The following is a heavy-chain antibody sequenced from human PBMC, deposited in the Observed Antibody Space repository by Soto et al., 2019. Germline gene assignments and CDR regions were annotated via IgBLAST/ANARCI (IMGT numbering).Heavy chain of an antibody. CDR3: ARENYYDSSGYSGVGGAFDI. CDR1: GFTFSSYG. J-gene: IGHJ3*02. D-gene: IGHD3-22*01. Sequence: HPGGSLRLSCAASGFTFSSYGMHWVRQAPGKGLEWVAVIWYDGSNKYYAGSVKGRVTISRDNSKNTLYLQMNSLRAEDTAVYYCARENYYDSSGYSGVGGAFDIWGQGTKVTVS. V-gene: IGHV3-33*01. CDR2: IWYDGSNK.